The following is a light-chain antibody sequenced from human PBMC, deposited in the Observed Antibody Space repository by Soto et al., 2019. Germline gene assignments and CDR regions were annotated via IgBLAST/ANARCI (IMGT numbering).Light chain of an antibody. V-gene: IGKV1-9*01. Sequence: DIQLTQSPSFLSSSVGDRVTITCRASQGINSYLAWYQQKPGKAPKLLIYAASNVQSGLPSRFSGSGSGTQFTLTLNRLPPEYFATYYCSQFHSDPINFGQGTRLEI. CDR3: SQFHSDPIN. J-gene: IGKJ5*01. CDR2: AAS. CDR1: QGINSY.